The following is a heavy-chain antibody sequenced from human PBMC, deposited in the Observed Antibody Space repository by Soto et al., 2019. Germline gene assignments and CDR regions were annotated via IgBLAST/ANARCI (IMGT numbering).Heavy chain of an antibody. V-gene: IGHV1-8*01. CDR2: INPNSGNT. CDR3: ARHRPRGRGFDP. CDR1: GYTFIDSE. J-gene: IGHJ5*02. D-gene: IGHD3-16*01. Sequence: ASVKVSCKASGYTFIDSEISWVRQAAGQGLEWVGWINPNSGNTGYAQMFHGRVTMTRNTSINTAYMELRSLRFEDTAIYFCARHRPRGRGFDPRGQGTLVTVSS.